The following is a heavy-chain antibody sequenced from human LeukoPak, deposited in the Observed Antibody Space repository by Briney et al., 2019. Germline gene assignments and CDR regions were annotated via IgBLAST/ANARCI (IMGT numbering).Heavy chain of an antibody. V-gene: IGHV4-61*02. D-gene: IGHD3-22*01. CDR1: GDSISSDISY. CDR2: VSISGGT. Sequence: SQTLSLTCTVSGDSISSDISYWSWIRQPAGKELEWIGRVSISGGTNYNPSLRSRVTISVDTSKNQFSLKLSSVTAADTAVYYCARHEESSGYPASFDYWGQGTLVTVSS. CDR3: ARHEESSGYPASFDY. J-gene: IGHJ4*02.